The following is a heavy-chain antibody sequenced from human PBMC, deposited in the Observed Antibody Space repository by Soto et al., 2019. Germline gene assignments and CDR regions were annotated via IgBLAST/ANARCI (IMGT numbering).Heavy chain of an antibody. CDR3: ARDRDSSYFPPPYYFDS. Sequence: QVQLVESGGGVVQPGRSLRLSCAASAFTFRSYTMHWVRQAPGKGLEWVATISYDGSKTNYADSVRGRFTISRDNSKSTLFLQMDSLRPDDTAVYSCARDRDSSYFPPPYYFDSWGQGTLVTVSS. CDR2: ISYDGSKT. CDR1: AFTFRSYT. V-gene: IGHV3-30*04. J-gene: IGHJ4*02. D-gene: IGHD4-4*01.